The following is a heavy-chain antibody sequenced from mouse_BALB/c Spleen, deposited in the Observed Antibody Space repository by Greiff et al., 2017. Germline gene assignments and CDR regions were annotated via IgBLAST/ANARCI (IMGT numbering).Heavy chain of an antibody. CDR2: ISSGGGST. CDR3: ARHEGYYGTYAMDY. V-gene: IGHV5-12-1*01. D-gene: IGHD2-1*01. J-gene: IGHJ4*01. CDR1: GFAFSSYD. Sequence: EVKVVESGGGLVKPGGSLKLSCAASGFAFSSYDMSWVRQTPEKRLEWVAYISSGGGSTYYPDTVKGRFTISRDNAKNTLYLQMSSLKSEDTAMYYCARHEGYYGTYAMDYWGQGTSVTVSS.